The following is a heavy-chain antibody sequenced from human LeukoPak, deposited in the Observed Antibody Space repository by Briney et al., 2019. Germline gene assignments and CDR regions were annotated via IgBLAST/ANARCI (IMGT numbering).Heavy chain of an antibody. J-gene: IGHJ3*02. D-gene: IGHD2-2*02. CDR2: ISAYNGNR. Sequence: ASVKVSCKASDYTFTSYGISWVRQAPGQGLEWMGWISAYNGNRSYVQKLQGRVTMTTDTSTSTAYVELRSLRSDDTAVYYCARVKALYCSSTSCYRGAFDIWGQGTMVTVSS. CDR3: ARVKALYCSSTSCYRGAFDI. V-gene: IGHV1-18*01. CDR1: DYTFTSYG.